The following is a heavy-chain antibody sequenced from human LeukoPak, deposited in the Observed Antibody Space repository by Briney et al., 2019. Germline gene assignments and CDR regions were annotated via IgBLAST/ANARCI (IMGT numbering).Heavy chain of an antibody. CDR1: GYTFTSYG. CDR3: ARDTNPDYDSSGYLDY. Sequence: ASVKVSCKASGYTFTSYGISWVRQAPGQGLEWMGWISAYNGNTNYAQKLQGRVTMTTDTSTSTAYMELRSLRSDDTAVYYCARDTNPDYDSSGYLDYWGQGTLVTVSS. J-gene: IGHJ4*02. CDR2: ISAYNGNT. V-gene: IGHV1-18*01. D-gene: IGHD3-22*01.